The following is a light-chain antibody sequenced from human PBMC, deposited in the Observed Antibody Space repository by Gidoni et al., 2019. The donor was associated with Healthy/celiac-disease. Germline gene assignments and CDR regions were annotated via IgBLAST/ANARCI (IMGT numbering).Light chain of an antibody. CDR1: NIGSKS. J-gene: IGLJ2*01. V-gene: IGLV3-21*04. CDR2: YDS. Sequence: SYVLTQPPSVSVAPGKTARVTCGGNNIGSKSVHWYQQKPSQAPVLVIYYDSDRPSGIPERFSGSNSGNTATLTISRVEAGDEADYYCQVWDSSSDHPHVVFGGGTKLTVL. CDR3: QVWDSSSDHPHVV.